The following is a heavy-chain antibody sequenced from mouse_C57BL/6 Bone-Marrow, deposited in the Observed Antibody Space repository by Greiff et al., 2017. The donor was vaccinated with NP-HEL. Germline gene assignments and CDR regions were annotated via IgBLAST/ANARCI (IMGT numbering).Heavy chain of an antibody. J-gene: IGHJ1*03. Sequence: VQLVESGPELVKPGASVKISCKASGYAFSSSWMNWVKQRPGKGLEWIGRIYPGDGDTNYNGKFKGKATLTADKSSSTAYMQLSSLTSEDSAVYFCAKTPLYYYGGRYFDVWGTGTKVTVSS. CDR2: IYPGDGDT. V-gene: IGHV1-82*01. CDR3: AKTPLYYYGGRYFDV. D-gene: IGHD1-1*02. CDR1: GYAFSSSW.